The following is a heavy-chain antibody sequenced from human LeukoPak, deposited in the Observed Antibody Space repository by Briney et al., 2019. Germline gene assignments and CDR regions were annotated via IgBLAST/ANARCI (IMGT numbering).Heavy chain of an antibody. J-gene: IGHJ4*02. Sequence: ALVKVSCKASGYTFTSYGISWVRQAPGQGLEWMGWISAYNGNTNYAQKLQGRVTMTTDTSTSTAYMELRSLRSDDTAVYYCARDRFTMVRGVIITGGFGYWGQGTLVTVSS. V-gene: IGHV1-18*01. CDR2: ISAYNGNT. CDR1: GYTFTSYG. D-gene: IGHD3-10*01. CDR3: ARDRFTMVRGVIITGGFGY.